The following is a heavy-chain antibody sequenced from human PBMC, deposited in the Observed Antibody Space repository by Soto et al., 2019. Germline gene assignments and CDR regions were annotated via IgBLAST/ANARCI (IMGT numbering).Heavy chain of an antibody. D-gene: IGHD3-9*01. V-gene: IGHV3-21*01. CDR1: GFTFSSYS. CDR3: ASDNYPNKIYVYFNDILTGYPQGVDY. J-gene: IGHJ4*02. CDR2: ISSSSSYI. Sequence: EVQLVESGGGLVKPGGSLRLSCAASGFTFSSYSMNWVRQAPGKGLEWVSSISSSSSYIYYADSVKGRFTISRDNAKNSLYLQMNSLRAEDTAVYYCASDNYPNKIYVYFNDILTGYPQGVDYWGQGTLVTVSS.